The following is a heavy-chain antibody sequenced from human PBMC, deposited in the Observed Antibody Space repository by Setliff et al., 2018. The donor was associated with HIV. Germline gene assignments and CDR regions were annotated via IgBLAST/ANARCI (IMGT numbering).Heavy chain of an antibody. CDR3: ARGNHNWRRLWGY. D-gene: IGHD2-21*02. CDR2: INHSGST. J-gene: IGHJ4*02. CDR1: GGSFSGYY. Sequence: PSETLSLTCAVYGGSFSGYYWSWIRQPPGKGLEWIGEINHSGSTNYNMSLWSRVTISLDASRNQFSLKLSSVTAADTAVYFCARGNHNWRRLWGYWGQGTRVTVSS. V-gene: IGHV4-34*01.